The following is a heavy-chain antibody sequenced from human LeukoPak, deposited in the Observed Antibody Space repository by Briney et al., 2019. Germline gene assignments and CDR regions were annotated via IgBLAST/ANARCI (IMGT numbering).Heavy chain of an antibody. J-gene: IGHJ4*02. D-gene: IGHD3-22*01. CDR1: GFDFNNYN. Sequence: GGSLRLSCAASGFDFNNYNMNWVRQAPGKGLEWVSYISSSGSTIYYADSLKGRFTISRDNAKNSLYLQMNSLRAEDTAVYYCARAHYYDSSGLDFWGQGTLVTVSS. CDR2: ISSSGSTI. CDR3: ARAHYYDSSGLDF. V-gene: IGHV3-48*04.